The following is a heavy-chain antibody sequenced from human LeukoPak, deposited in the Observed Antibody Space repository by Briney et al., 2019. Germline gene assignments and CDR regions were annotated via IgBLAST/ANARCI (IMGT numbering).Heavy chain of an antibody. CDR1: GYTFTNYN. Sequence: ASVKVSCKASGYTFTNYNIDWVRQATGQGLKWMGWINPNSGRAGCVQKFQGRVNITRDTSISTAYMELSSLRSEDTAAYYCVRVYHDGSFESGNWFDPWGQGTLVTVSS. D-gene: IGHD3-22*01. CDR2: INPNSGRA. CDR3: VRVYHDGSFESGNWFDP. J-gene: IGHJ5*02. V-gene: IGHV1-8*01.